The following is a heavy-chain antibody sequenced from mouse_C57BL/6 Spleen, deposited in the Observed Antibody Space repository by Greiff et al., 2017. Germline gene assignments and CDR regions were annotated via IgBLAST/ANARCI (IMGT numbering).Heavy chain of an antibody. J-gene: IGHJ3*01. D-gene: IGHD2-4*01. CDR1: GYTFTDYN. Sequence: EVQLQQSGPELVKPGASVKMSCKASGYTFTDYNMHWVKQSHGKSLEWIGYINPNNGGTSYNQKFKGKATLTVNKSSSTAYMMLRSLTSEDSAVYYCARHYDYDGFAYWGQGTLVTVSA. CDR3: ARHYDYDGFAY. CDR2: INPNNGGT. V-gene: IGHV1-22*01.